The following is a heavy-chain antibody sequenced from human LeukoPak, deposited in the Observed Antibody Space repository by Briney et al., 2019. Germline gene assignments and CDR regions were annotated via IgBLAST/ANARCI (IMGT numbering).Heavy chain of an antibody. J-gene: IGHJ2*01. Sequence: GGSLRLSCAASGFTFSKDDFHWVRQAPGKGLEWGAAIGVTGDTYYADSVHRRFSISSEDAANALYLQVRSLGAGDTALYYCTKEFCGSRAACAGGSYYDFWGRGALVTVSS. CDR3: TKEFCGSRAACAGGSYYDF. V-gene: IGHV3-13*01. CDR1: GFTFSKDD. D-gene: IGHD2-15*01. CDR2: IGVTGDT.